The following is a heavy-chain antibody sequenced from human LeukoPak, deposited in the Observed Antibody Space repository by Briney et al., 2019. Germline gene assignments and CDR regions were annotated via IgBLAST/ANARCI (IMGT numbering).Heavy chain of an antibody. CDR1: GFTFSSYT. CDR2: ISSTSSNI. V-gene: IGHV3-48*04. CDR3: ARRSSFDF. Sequence: GGSLRLSCAASGFTFSSYTMNWVRQAPRKGLEWISYISSTSSNIFYADSVKGRFTISRDNAKNSLYLQMTSLRAEDTAVYYCARRSSFDFWGPGTLVTVSS. J-gene: IGHJ4*02.